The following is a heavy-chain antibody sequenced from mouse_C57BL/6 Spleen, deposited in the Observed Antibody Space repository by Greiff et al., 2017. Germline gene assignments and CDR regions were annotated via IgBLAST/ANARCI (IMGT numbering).Heavy chain of an antibody. J-gene: IGHJ2*01. V-gene: IGHV14-4*01. D-gene: IGHD1-1*01. Sequence: EVKLQESGAELVRPGASVKLSCTASGFNIKDDYMHWVKQRPEQGLEWIGWIDPENGDTEYASKFQGKATITADTSSNTAYLQLSSLTSEDTAVYYCTPLLRSVDWGQGTTLTVSS. CDR2: IDPENGDT. CDR3: TPLLRSVD. CDR1: GFNIKDDY.